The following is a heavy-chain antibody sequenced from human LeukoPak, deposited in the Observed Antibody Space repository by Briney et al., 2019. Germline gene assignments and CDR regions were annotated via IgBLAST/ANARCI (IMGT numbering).Heavy chain of an antibody. J-gene: IGHJ4*02. Sequence: ASVKVSCTVSGYTLTELSMHWVRQAPGKGLEWMGGFDPEDGETIYAQKFQGRVTMTEDTSTDTAYMELSSLRSEDTAVYYCATDRAFYDSSGYLGYYFDYWGQGTLVTVSS. CDR1: GYTLTELS. CDR2: FDPEDGET. D-gene: IGHD3-22*01. V-gene: IGHV1-24*01. CDR3: ATDRAFYDSSGYLGYYFDY.